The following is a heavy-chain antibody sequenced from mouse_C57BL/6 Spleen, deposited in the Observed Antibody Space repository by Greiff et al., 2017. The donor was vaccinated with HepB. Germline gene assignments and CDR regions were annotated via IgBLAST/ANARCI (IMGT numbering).Heavy chain of an antibody. D-gene: IGHD2-1*01. J-gene: IGHJ2*01. CDR2: IDPENGDT. CDR1: GFNIKDDY. Sequence: VQLKESGAELVRPGASVKLSCTASGFNIKDDYMHWVKQRPEQGLEWIGWIDPENGDTEYASKFQGKATITADTSSNTAYLQLSSLTSEDTAVYYCTTDGNYVDYWGQGTTLTVSS. CDR3: TTDGNYVDY. V-gene: IGHV14-4*01.